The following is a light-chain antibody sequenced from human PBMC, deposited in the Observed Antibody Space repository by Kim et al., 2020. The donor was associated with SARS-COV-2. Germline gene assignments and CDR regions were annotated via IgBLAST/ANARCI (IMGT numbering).Light chain of an antibody. CDR3: QVWDSASDHPNYV. V-gene: IGLV3-21*04. J-gene: IGLJ1*01. CDR1: NIGAYS. Sequence: SYELTQPPSVSVAPGKTATITCGGDNIGAYSVHWYQQKPGQAPVLVTYYDSDRPSGIPDRFSGSNSGNAATLTISSVEAGDDADYYCQVWDSASDHPNYVFGTGTKVTV. CDR2: YDS.